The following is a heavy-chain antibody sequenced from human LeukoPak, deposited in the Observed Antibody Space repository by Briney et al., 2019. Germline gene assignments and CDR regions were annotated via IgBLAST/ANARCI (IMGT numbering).Heavy chain of an antibody. Sequence: QPGGSLRLSCAASGFTFSSYLMSWVRQASGKGLEWVANIKQAGSEKYYVDSVKGRFTIFRDNAKNSLHLQMDTLRADDTAVYYCARVWGPKPDMPAINNHFYYYMDVWGKGTTVTVSS. CDR2: IKQAGSEK. CDR1: GFTFSSYL. CDR3: ARVWGPKPDMPAINNHFYYYMDV. V-gene: IGHV3-7*01. D-gene: IGHD5-24*01. J-gene: IGHJ6*03.